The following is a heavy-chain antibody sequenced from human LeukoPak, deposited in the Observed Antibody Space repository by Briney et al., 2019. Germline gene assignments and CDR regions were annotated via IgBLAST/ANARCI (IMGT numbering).Heavy chain of an antibody. CDR3: ARVGDYGEIDY. Sequence: SETLSLTCTVSGGSISSYYWSWIRQPPGKGLEWIGYIYYSGSTNYNPSLKSRVTISVDTSKNQFSLKLSSVTAADTTVYYCARVGDYGEIDYWGQGTLVTVSS. D-gene: IGHD4-17*01. CDR1: GGSISSYY. V-gene: IGHV4-59*01. J-gene: IGHJ4*02. CDR2: IYYSGST.